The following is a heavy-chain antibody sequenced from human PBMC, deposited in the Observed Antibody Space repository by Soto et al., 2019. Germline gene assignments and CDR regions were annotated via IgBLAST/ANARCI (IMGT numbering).Heavy chain of an antibody. CDR1: GFTFSSYA. Sequence: EVQLLESGGGLVQPGGSLRLSCAASGFTFSSYAMSWVRQAPGKGLEWVSSISGSGGSTYYADSVKGRFTISRDNSKNTLYLQMNSLRAEDTAVYYCANDISGTYPRYSDYWGQGTLVTVSS. CDR2: ISGSGGST. V-gene: IGHV3-23*01. D-gene: IGHD1-26*01. J-gene: IGHJ4*02. CDR3: ANDISGTYPRYSDY.